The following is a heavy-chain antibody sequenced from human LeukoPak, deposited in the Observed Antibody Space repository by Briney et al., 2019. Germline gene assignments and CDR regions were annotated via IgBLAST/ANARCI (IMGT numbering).Heavy chain of an antibody. J-gene: IGHJ4*02. CDR1: GFTFSSYA. CDR2: ISGSGGST. V-gene: IGHV3-23*01. D-gene: IGHD1-26*01. CDR3: AKSQDGGRLFHFDY. Sequence: PGGSLRLSCAASGFTFSSYAMSWVRQAPGKGLEWVSVISGSGGSTYSADSVKGRFTISRDNSKNALYLQMNSLRAEDTAVYFCAKSQDGGRLFHFDYWGQGTLVTLSS.